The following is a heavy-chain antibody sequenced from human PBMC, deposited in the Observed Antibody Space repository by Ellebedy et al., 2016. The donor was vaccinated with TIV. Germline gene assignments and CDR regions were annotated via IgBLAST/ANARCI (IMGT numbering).Heavy chain of an antibody. Sequence: MPSETLSLTCAVYGGSFSSYYWTWIRQPPGKGLEWIGEITHSGRATYNPSLKSRVTMSVDTSKNQFSLKLTSVTAADTAVYYCAREPVIRFLQWGQTQGGYYYYGMDVWGQGTTVTVSS. CDR1: GGSFSSYY. D-gene: IGHD3-3*01. CDR2: ITHSGRA. V-gene: IGHV4-34*01. CDR3: AREPVIRFLQWGQTQGGYYYYGMDV. J-gene: IGHJ6*02.